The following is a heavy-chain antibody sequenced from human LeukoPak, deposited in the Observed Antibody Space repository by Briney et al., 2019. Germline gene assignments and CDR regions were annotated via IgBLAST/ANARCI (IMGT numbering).Heavy chain of an antibody. CDR1: GGSISSYY. D-gene: IGHD7-27*01. CDR2: IYYSGST. J-gene: IGHJ6*03. V-gene: IGHV4-59*01. Sequence: PSETLSLTCTVSGGSISSYYWSWIRQPPGKGLEWIGYIYYSGSTNYNPSLKSRVTISVDTSKNQFSLKLSSVTAADTAVYYCARVLGQAYYYYYMDVWGKGTTVTVSS. CDR3: ARVLGQAYYYYYMDV.